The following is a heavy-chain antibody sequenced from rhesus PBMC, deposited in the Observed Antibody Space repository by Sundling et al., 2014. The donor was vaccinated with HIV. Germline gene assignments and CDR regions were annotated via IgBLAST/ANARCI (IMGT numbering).Heavy chain of an antibody. J-gene: IGHJ4*01. CDR3: ASPAGKRFEY. Sequence: QVQLQESGPGLVKPSETLSLTCTVSGASISSYWWSWVRQPPGKGLEWIGQINGNGGSSTYNPSLRSRVTISRDTSKNQFSLKLSSVTVADTAVYYCASPAGKRFEYWGQGVLVTVSS. CDR2: INGNGGSS. CDR1: GASISSYW. D-gene: IGHD1-38*01. V-gene: IGHV4-80*01.